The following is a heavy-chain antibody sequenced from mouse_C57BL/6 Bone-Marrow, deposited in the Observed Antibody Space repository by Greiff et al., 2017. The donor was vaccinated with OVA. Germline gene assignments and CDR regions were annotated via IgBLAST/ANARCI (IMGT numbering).Heavy chain of an antibody. D-gene: IGHD1-1*01. V-gene: IGHV1-42*01. CDR3: ARRDITTVAEDD. J-gene: IGHJ2*01. CDR1: GYSFTGYY. Sequence: VQLQQSGPELVKPGASVKISCKASGYSFTGYYMNWVKQSPEKSLEWIGEINPSTGGTTYNQKFKAKATLTVDKSSSTAYMQLKSLTSEDSAVYYCARRDITTVAEDDWGQGTTLTVSS. CDR2: INPSTGGT.